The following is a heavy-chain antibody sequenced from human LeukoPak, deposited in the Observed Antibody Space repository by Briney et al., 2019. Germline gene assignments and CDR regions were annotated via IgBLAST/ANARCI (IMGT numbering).Heavy chain of an antibody. V-gene: IGHV3-15*05. J-gene: IGHJ4*02. D-gene: IGHD1-26*01. CDR2: FRSKTDGGTI. CDR1: GFIFTNYF. Sequence: GGSLRLSCAASGFIFTNYFMSWVRQAPGKGLEWVGRFRSKTDGGTIDYAAPVKGRFTISRDDSRNTLYLQMNSLKTEDTAVYYCTTVIMGAPKDDYWGQGTLVTVSS. CDR3: TTVIMGAPKDDY.